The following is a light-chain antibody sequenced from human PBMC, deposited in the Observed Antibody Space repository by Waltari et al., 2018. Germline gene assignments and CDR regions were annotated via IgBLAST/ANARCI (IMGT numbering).Light chain of an antibody. V-gene: IGLV6-57*03. CDR2: GDN. Sequence: NFMLTQPHSVSESPGKTVIISCTRSSGSIASNTVQWYQQRPGSAPTTVIYGDNQRLSGVPDRFSGSIDRSSNSASLTISGLKTEDEADYYCQSYDDTHQVFGGGTKLTVL. J-gene: IGLJ3*02. CDR3: QSYDDTHQV. CDR1: SGSIASNT.